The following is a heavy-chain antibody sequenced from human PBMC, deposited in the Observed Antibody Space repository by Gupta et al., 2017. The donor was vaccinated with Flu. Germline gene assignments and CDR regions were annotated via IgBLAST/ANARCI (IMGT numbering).Heavy chain of an antibody. CDR1: GFTFSSYA. CDR3: ANDYYDSGLVAPLFDY. CDR2: ISGSGGST. V-gene: IGHV3-23*01. J-gene: IGHJ4*02. D-gene: IGHD3-22*01. Sequence: EVQLLESGGGLVQPGGSLRLSCAASGFTFSSYAMSWVRQAPGKGLEWVSAISGSGGSTYYADSVKGRFTISRDNSKNTLYLQMNSLRAEDTAVYYCANDYYDSGLVAPLFDYWGQGTLVTVSS.